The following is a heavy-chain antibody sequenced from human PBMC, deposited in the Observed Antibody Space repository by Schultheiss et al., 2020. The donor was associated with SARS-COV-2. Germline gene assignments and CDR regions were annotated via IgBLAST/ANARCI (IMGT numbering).Heavy chain of an antibody. D-gene: IGHD3-3*01. Sequence: LRLSCAASGFTFDDYAMHWIRQPPGKGLEWIGYIYHSGSTYYNPSLKSRVTISVDTSKNQFSLKLSSVTAADTAVYYCARPYYDFWSGYLEYFQHWGQGTLVTVSS. CDR3: ARPYYDFWSGYLEYFQH. CDR1: GFTFDDYA. J-gene: IGHJ1*01. CDR2: IYHSGST. V-gene: IGHV4-30-2*01.